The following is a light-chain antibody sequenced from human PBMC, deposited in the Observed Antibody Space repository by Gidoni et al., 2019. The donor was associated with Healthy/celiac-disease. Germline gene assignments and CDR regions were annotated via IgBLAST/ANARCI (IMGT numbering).Light chain of an antibody. V-gene: IGKV3-11*01. J-gene: IGKJ2*01. CDR2: DAS. Sequence: EIVLTQSPATLSLSPGERATRSCRASQSVSSYFAWYQQKPGQAPRLLIYDASNRATGIPARFSGSGSGTDFTLTISSLEPEDFAVYYCQQRSNWLYTFGQGTKLEIK. CDR3: QQRSNWLYT. CDR1: QSVSSY.